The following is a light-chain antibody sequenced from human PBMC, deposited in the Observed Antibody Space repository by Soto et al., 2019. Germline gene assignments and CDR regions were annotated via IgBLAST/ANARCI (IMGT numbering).Light chain of an antibody. J-gene: IGKJ2*01. CDR1: QSVSSSF. V-gene: IGKV3-20*01. Sequence: ENVLTQSPGTLSLSPGDRATLSCRASQSVSSSFLAWYQQKPGQAPRLLIYGASNRASGIPDRFSGSGSGTDFTLTITRLEPGDFAVYYCQHYDSSPPYTFGQGTKLEIK. CDR3: QHYDSSPPYT. CDR2: GAS.